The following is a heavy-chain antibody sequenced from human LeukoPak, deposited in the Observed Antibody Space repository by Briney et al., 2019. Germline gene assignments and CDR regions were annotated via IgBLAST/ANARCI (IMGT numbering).Heavy chain of an antibody. CDR1: GFTFSSYS. CDR2: ISSSSSTI. CDR3: ARRRGYDKGYYYYMDV. V-gene: IGHV3-48*01. J-gene: IGHJ6*03. D-gene: IGHD5-12*01. Sequence: GGSLRLSCAASGFTFSSYSMNWVRQAPGKGLEWVSYISSSSSTIYYADSVKGRFTISRDNAKNSLYLQMNSLRAEDTAVYYCARRRGYDKGYYYYMDVWGKGTTVTVSS.